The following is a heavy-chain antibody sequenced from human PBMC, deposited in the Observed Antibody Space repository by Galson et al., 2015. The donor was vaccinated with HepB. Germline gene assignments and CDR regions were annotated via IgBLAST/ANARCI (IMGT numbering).Heavy chain of an antibody. CDR3: AAPGQYFDS. V-gene: IGHV4-39*01. CDR2: IYYSGST. D-gene: IGHD1-14*01. CDR1: GGSISSSSYH. J-gene: IGHJ4*02. Sequence: SETLSLTCTVSGGSISSSSYHWGWIRQPPGTGLEWIGSIYYSGSTYYNPSLKSRVTISVDTSKNQFSLKVSSVTAADTAVYYCAAPGQYFDSWGQGALVTVSS.